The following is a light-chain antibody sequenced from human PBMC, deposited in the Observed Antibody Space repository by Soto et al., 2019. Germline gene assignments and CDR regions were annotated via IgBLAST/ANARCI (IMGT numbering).Light chain of an antibody. CDR2: AAS. CDR1: QSVSSY. J-gene: IGKJ5*01. V-gene: IGKV1-39*01. Sequence: DIHMTKTPSSLSASVGDRISITCRSSQSVSSYLNWYQQKPGKAPRLLIYAASHLQTGVPSRFRGTGSATHFTLTISSLQPEDFATYYCQQSYIAVTFGQGTRLEIK. CDR3: QQSYIAVT.